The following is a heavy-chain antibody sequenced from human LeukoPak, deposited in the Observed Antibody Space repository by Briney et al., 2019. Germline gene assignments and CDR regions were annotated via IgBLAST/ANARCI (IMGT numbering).Heavy chain of an antibody. D-gene: IGHD6-19*01. J-gene: IGHJ3*02. CDR1: GYTFTGYY. CDR2: INPNSGGT. Sequence: ASLKVSCKASGYTFTGYYMHWVRQAPGQGLEWMGWINPNSGGTNYAQKFQGRVTMTRDTSISTAYMELSRLRSDDTAVYYCARVLRSIGWERTDAFDIWGQGTMVTVSS. V-gene: IGHV1-2*02. CDR3: ARVLRSIGWERTDAFDI.